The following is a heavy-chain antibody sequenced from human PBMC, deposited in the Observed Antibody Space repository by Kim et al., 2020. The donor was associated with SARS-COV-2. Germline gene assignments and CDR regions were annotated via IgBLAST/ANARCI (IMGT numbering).Heavy chain of an antibody. D-gene: IGHD2-15*01. J-gene: IGHJ4*02. CDR1: GGTFSSYA. CDR2: IIPILGIA. CDR3: ARAGVVAATPAIF. Sequence: SVKVSCKASGGTFSSYAISWVRQAPGQGLEWMGRIIPILGIANYAQKFQGRVTITADKSTSTAYMELSSLRSEDTAVYYCARAGVVAATPAIFWGQGTLVTVSS. V-gene: IGHV1-69*04.